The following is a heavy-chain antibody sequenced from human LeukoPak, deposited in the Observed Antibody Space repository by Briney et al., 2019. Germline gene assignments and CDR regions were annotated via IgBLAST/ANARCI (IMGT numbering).Heavy chain of an antibody. V-gene: IGHV3-30-3*01. J-gene: IGHJ5*02. Sequence: GGSLRLSCAASGFTFSNYAMHWVRQAPGKGLEWVAVISYDGSNKYYTDSVKGGFSISRDNSKNTLYLEMNSLRLEDTAVYYCARDGEQWLVTWFDPWGQGTLVTVAS. CDR1: GFTFSNYA. CDR3: ARDGEQWLVTWFDP. CDR2: ISYDGSNK. D-gene: IGHD6-19*01.